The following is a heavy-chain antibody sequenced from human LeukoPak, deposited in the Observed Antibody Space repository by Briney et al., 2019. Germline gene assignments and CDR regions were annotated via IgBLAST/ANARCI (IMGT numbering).Heavy chain of an antibody. CDR1: GGSVSSNYA. CDR2: IYESVKT. Sequence: SETLSLTCTVTGGSVSSNYAWAWIRQSPGKGLECIGYIYESVKTYYNPSLRSRVAMSVDTSKNQFSLTLRSVTAADTAVYYCVRGFDPWGQGTLVTVSS. J-gene: IGHJ5*02. V-gene: IGHV4-39*01. CDR3: VRGFDP.